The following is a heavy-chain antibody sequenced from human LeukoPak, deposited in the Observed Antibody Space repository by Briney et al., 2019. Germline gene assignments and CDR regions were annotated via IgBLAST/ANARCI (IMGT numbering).Heavy chain of an antibody. CDR1: GFIFRNAW. Sequence: GGSLRLSCGASGFIFRNAWMTWVRQAPGKGLEWVGRIKSNPDGGTADYGAAVKGRFTISRDDSRNMLYLQLRNLRAEDTAVYYCTTLSYDVHYWGRGTLVTVSS. CDR2: IKSNPDGGTA. CDR3: TTLSYDVHY. V-gene: IGHV3-15*01. J-gene: IGHJ4*02. D-gene: IGHD3-3*01.